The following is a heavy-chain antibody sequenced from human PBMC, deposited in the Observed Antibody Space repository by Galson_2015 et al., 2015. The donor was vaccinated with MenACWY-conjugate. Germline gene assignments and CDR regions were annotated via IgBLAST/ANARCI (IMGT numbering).Heavy chain of an antibody. CDR2: ISDGGSKK. CDR1: GFNFSRFG. V-gene: IGHV3-30*18. CDR3: AKELFGSGPFYI. J-gene: IGHJ3*02. D-gene: IGHD3-10*01. Sequence: SLRLSCAASGFNFSRFGMRWVRQAPGKRLEWVAAISDGGSKKYYADSLRGRLTISRDNSKNTLYLQVDSLRPEDTALYYCAKELFGSGPFYIWGRGTMVTVSS.